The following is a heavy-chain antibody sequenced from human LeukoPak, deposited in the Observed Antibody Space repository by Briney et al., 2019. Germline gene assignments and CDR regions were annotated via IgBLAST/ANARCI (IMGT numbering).Heavy chain of an antibody. CDR3: ARGIAVATIDAFDI. V-gene: IGHV1-46*01. J-gene: IGHJ3*02. CDR2: INPSGGST. CDR1: GYTFTSYY. Sequence: GASVKVSCKASGYTFTSYYMHWVRQAPGQGLEWMGIINPSGGSTSYAQKFQGRVTITADKSTSTAYMGLSSLRSEDTAVYYCARGIAVATIDAFDIWGQGTMVTVSS. D-gene: IGHD6-19*01.